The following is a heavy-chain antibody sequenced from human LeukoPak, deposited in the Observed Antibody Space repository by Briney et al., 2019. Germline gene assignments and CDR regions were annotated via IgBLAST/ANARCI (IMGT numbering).Heavy chain of an antibody. CDR3: ARGPFTAMVQRFDY. CDR1: AASISSGGSY. D-gene: IGHD5-18*01. Sequence: SETLSLTCTVSAASISSGGSYWSWLRQHPGKGLEWIGNIYYTGSTYYNPSLKSRVTISVDTPKNQFSLRLSSVTAADTAVYYCARGPFTAMVQRFDYWGQGTLVTVSS. J-gene: IGHJ4*02. CDR2: IYYTGST. V-gene: IGHV4-31*03.